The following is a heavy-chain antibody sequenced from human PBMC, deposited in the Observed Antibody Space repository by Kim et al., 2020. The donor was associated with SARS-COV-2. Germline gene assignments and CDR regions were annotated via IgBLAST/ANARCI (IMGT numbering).Heavy chain of an antibody. V-gene: IGHV3-48*03. J-gene: IGHJ6*03. Sequence: GGSLRLSCAASGFTFSSYEMNWVRQAPGKGLEWVSYISSSGSTIYYADSVKGRFTISRDNAKNSLYLQMNSLRAEDTAVYYCAREGQVSSPEYYYYYYMDVWGKGTTVTVSS. CDR1: GFTFSSYE. CDR2: ISSSGSTI. D-gene: IGHD6-13*01. CDR3: AREGQVSSPEYYYYYYMDV.